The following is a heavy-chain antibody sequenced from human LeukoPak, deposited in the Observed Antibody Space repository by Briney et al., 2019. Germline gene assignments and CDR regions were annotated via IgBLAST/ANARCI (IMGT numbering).Heavy chain of an antibody. CDR2: IRPDGSES. Sequence: PGGSLRLSCTASGITFGSHWMTWVRQAPGMGLEWVGFIRPDGSESYYVDSVKGRFAISRDNAKNSLYLQMNSLRAEDTAVYYCARDLTLATISTWTLTDTDYWGQGTLVTVSS. J-gene: IGHJ4*02. CDR1: GITFGSHW. CDR3: ARDLTLATISTWTLTDTDY. V-gene: IGHV3-7*01. D-gene: IGHD5-12*01.